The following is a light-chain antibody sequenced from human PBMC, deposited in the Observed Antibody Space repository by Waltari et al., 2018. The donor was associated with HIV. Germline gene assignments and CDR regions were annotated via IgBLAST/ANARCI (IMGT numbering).Light chain of an antibody. CDR1: TSDVGGYNY. CDR2: EVS. Sequence: QSALTQPASVSGSPGQSIPISCTGTTSDVGGYNYVPWYQHHPGKAPKLIIYEVSNRPSDISSRFSASKSGNTASLTISGLQAEDEADYYCNSYTSMSHLVFGGGTKLTV. J-gene: IGLJ3*02. CDR3: NSYTSMSHLV. V-gene: IGLV2-14*01.